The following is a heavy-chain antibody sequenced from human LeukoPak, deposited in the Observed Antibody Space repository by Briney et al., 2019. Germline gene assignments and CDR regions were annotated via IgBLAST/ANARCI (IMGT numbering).Heavy chain of an antibody. CDR2: ISPGAGTI. Sequence: GGSLRLPCAASGFSFSDYYMSWIRQAPGKGLEWLPYISPGAGTIYYADSVKGRFTISRDNAKNSLYLQMNSLTADDTAVYYCAREPAAFDIWGQGTMVTVSS. CDR3: AREPAAFDI. CDR1: GFSFSDYY. J-gene: IGHJ3*02. V-gene: IGHV3-11*01.